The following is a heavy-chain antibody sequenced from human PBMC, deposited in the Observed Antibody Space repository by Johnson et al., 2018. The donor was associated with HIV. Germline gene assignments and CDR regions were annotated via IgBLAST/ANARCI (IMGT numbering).Heavy chain of an antibody. D-gene: IGHD2-2*03. V-gene: IGHV3-15*01. CDR2: IKSKVDGGTI. CDR3: TRDAKLRPLDGPDDAFDI. Sequence: VQLVESGGGLVQPGGSLRLSCAASGFTFSNAWMSWVRQAPGKGLEWVGRIKSKVDGGTIDDAAPVKGRFTISRDDSKNTLYLQMNSLKTEDTAVYYCTRDAKLRPLDGPDDAFDIWGQGTMVTVSS. J-gene: IGHJ3*02. CDR1: GFTFSNAW.